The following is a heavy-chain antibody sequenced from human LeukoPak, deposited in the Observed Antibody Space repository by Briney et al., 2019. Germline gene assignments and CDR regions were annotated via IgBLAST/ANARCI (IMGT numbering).Heavy chain of an antibody. CDR2: IYYSGST. V-gene: IGHV4-59*01. D-gene: IGHD4-17*01. CDR3: ARDAGDYGDPGFDP. CDR1: GGSISSYY. Sequence: TSETLSLTCTVSGGSISSYYWSWIRQPPGKGLEWIGYIYYSGSTNYNPSLKSRVTISVDTSKNQFSLKLSSVTAADTAVYYCARDAGDYGDPGFDPWGQGTLVTVSS. J-gene: IGHJ5*02.